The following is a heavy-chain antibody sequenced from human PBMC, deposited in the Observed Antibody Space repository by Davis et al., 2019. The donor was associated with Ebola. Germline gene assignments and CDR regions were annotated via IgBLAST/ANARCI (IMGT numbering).Heavy chain of an antibody. V-gene: IGHV3-33*08. D-gene: IGHD1-26*01. Sequence: GESLKISCAASGFTFSSYGMHWVRQAPGKGLEWVAVIWYDGSNKYYVDSVKGRFTISRDNAKNSLYLQMNSLKTEDTAVYYCTSTTNLIDYWGQGTLVTVSS. J-gene: IGHJ4*02. CDR2: IWYDGSNK. CDR1: GFTFSSYG. CDR3: TSTTNLIDY.